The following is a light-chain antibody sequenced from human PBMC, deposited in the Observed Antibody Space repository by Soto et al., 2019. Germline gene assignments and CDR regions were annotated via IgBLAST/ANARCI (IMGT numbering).Light chain of an antibody. CDR3: QQYGSSSPT. CDR1: QSVSSSY. Sequence: EIVLTQSPGTLSFSPGERATLSCRASQSVSSSYLAWYQQKPGQAPRLLIYGASSRATVIPDRFSGSGSGTDFTLTISRLEPEDFAVYYCQQYGSSSPTFGPGTKVDIK. CDR2: GAS. J-gene: IGKJ3*01. V-gene: IGKV3-20*01.